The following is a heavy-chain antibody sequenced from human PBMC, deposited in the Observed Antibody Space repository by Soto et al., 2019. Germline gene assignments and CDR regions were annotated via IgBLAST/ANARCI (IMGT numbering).Heavy chain of an antibody. Sequence: EVQLVESGGGLVQPGRSLRLSCAASGFTLDDYAMHWVRQVPGKGLEWVSGISWNSGNIDYADSVKGRFTISRDNAKNSLYLQMNSLRTEDTALYDGAKARGAYWGLDDYWGQGTLVTVSS. CDR3: AKARGAYWGLDDY. CDR1: GFTLDDYA. CDR2: ISWNSGNI. V-gene: IGHV3-9*01. D-gene: IGHD3-16*01. J-gene: IGHJ4*02.